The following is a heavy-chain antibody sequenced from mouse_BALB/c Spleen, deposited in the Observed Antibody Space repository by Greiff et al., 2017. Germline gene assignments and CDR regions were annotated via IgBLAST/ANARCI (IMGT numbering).Heavy chain of an antibody. Sequence: EVQLQESGPGLVKPSQSLSLTCSVTGYSITSGYYWNWIRQFPGNKLEWMGYISYDGSNNYNPSLKNRISITRDTSKNQFFLKLNSVTTEDTATYYCVRYDDGYYYAMDYWGQGTSVTVSS. D-gene: IGHD2-14*01. CDR2: ISYDGSN. J-gene: IGHJ4*01. CDR1: GYSITSGYY. CDR3: VRYDDGYYYAMDY. V-gene: IGHV3-6*02.